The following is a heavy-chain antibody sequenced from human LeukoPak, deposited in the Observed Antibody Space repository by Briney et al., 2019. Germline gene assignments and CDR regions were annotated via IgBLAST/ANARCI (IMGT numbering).Heavy chain of an antibody. D-gene: IGHD2-2*02. CDR2: FDPEDGET. CDR1: GYTLTELS. J-gene: IGHJ6*02. V-gene: IGHV1-24*01. Sequence: ASVKVSCKVSGYTLTELSMHWVRQAPGKGLEWMGGFDPEDGETIYAQKFQGRVTMTEDTSTDTAYMELSSLRSEDTAVYYCARDIVVVPAAIPYYYYGMDVWGQGTTVTVSS. CDR3: ARDIVVVPAAIPYYYYGMDV.